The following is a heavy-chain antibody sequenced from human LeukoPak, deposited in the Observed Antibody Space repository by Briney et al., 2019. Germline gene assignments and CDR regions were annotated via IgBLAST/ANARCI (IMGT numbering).Heavy chain of an antibody. CDR1: GGSMSSYY. D-gene: IGHD3-22*01. V-gene: IGHV4-4*07. CDR2: IHTSGST. Sequence: SETLSLTCTVSGGSMSSYYWSWIRQPAGKGLEWIGRIHTSGSTDYNPSLKSRVIMSVDTSENQFSLRLSSVTAADTAMYYCARDLYFYDSSGYHAWFDPWGQGTLVTVSS. CDR3: ARDLYFYDSSGYHAWFDP. J-gene: IGHJ5*02.